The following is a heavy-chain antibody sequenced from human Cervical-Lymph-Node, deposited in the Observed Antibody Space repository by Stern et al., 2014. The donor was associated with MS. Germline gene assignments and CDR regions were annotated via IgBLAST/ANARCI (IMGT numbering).Heavy chain of an antibody. Sequence: QDTLRESGPTLVKPSQTLTLTCTFSGFSLSTRGVGVGWIRQPPGKALEWLALLFWDSGKRYSPFLESRITLTTDNTKHHDVITMTNMDTVDTAAYYCAHGLEIRLWAAYWGQGTLVTVSS. CDR3: AHGLEIRLWAAY. V-gene: IGHV2-5*02. J-gene: IGHJ4*02. D-gene: IGHD5-18*01. CDR1: GFSLSTRGVG. CDR2: LFWDSGK.